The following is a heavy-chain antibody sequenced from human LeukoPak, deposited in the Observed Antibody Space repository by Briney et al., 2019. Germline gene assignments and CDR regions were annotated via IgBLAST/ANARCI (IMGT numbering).Heavy chain of an antibody. CDR3: ATHDYYYYYMDV. CDR1: GYSISSGYY. CDR2: IYHSGST. V-gene: IGHV4-38-2*02. Sequence: SETLSLTCTVSGYSISSGYYWGWIRQPPGKGLEWIGSIYHSGSTYYNPSLKSRVTISVDTSKNQFSLKLSSVTAADTAVYYCATHDYYYYYMDVWGKGTTVTASS. J-gene: IGHJ6*03.